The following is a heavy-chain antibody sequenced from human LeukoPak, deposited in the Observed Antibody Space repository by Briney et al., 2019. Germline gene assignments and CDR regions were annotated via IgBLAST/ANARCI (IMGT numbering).Heavy chain of an antibody. V-gene: IGHV2-5*02. CDR3: AHIKDYGDYVVFDY. Sequence: VSGPTLVNPTQTLTLTCTFSGFSLSTSGVGVGWIRQPPGKALEWLALIYWDDDKRYSPSLKSRLTITKDTSKNQVVLTMTNMNPVDTATYYCAHIKDYGDYVVFDYWGQGTLVTVSS. CDR2: IYWDDDK. J-gene: IGHJ4*02. D-gene: IGHD4-17*01. CDR1: GFSLSTSGVG.